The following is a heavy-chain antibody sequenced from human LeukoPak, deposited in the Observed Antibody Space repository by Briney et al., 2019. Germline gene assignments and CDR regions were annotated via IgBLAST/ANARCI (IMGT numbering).Heavy chain of an antibody. CDR3: ARKEVWGSYRDAFDI. Sequence: SETLSLTCAVYGGSFSGYYWSWIRQPPGKGLEWIGEINHSGSTNYNPSLKSRVTISVDTSKNQFSLKLSSVTAADTAVYYCARKEVWGSYRDAFDIWGQGTMATVSS. V-gene: IGHV4-34*01. CDR1: GGSFSGYY. J-gene: IGHJ3*02. D-gene: IGHD3-16*02. CDR2: INHSGST.